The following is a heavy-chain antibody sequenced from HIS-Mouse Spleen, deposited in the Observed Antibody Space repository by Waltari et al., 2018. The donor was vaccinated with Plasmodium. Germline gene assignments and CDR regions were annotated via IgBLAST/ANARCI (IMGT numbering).Heavy chain of an antibody. CDR1: GFTFSSYA. Sequence: QVQLVESGGGVVQPGRSLRLSCAASGFTFSSYAMHWVRQAPGKGLEWVAVISYDGRNKYYADSVKGRFTISRDNSKNTLYLQMNSLRAEDTAVYYCARGQADCYSYYSYWGQGTLVTVSS. CDR2: ISYDGRNK. CDR3: ARGQADCYSYYSY. V-gene: IGHV3-30*04. D-gene: IGHD2-21*02. J-gene: IGHJ4*02.